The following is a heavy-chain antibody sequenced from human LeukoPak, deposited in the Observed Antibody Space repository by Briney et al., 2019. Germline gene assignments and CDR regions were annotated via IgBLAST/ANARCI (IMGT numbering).Heavy chain of an antibody. CDR1: GGSISSSIYY. J-gene: IGHJ4*02. CDR3: ARTPPRSIVIVPAAPFDY. D-gene: IGHD2-2*01. CDR2: IYYSGST. V-gene: IGHV4-39*01. Sequence: SETLSLTCSVSGGSISSSIYYWGWIRQPPGKGLEWIGSIYYSGSTYYNPSLKSRVTISVDTSKNQFSLKLRSVTAADTAVYYCARTPPRSIVIVPAAPFDYWGQGTLVTVSS.